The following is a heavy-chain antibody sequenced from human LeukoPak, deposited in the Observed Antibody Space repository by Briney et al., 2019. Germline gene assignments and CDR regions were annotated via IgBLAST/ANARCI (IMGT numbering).Heavy chain of an antibody. Sequence: NPSETLSLTCTVSGGSISSYYWSWIRQPPGKGLEWIGYIYYSGSTNYNPSLKSRVTISVDTSKNQFSLKLSSVTAADTAVYYCARANSGYYFYFDYWGQGTLVTVSS. CDR3: ARANSGYYFYFDY. V-gene: IGHV4-59*01. D-gene: IGHD3-22*01. CDR1: GGSISSYY. CDR2: IYYSGST. J-gene: IGHJ4*02.